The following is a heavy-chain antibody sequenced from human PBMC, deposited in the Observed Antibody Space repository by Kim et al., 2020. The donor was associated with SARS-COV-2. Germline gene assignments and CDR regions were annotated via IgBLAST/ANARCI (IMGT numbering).Heavy chain of an antibody. Sequence: GGSLRLSCAASGFTFSSYAMHWVRQAPGKGLEWVAVISYDGSNKYYADSVKGRFTISRDNSKNTLYLQMNSLRAEDTAVYYCARTRHIAAAGTVDEYYF. CDR2: ISYDGSNK. V-gene: IGHV3-30*04. D-gene: IGHD6-13*01. CDR3: ARTRHIAAAGTVDEYYF. CDR1: GFTFSSYA. J-gene: IGHJ4*01.